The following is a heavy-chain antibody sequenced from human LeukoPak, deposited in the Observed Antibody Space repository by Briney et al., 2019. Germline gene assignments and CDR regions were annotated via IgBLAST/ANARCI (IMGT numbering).Heavy chain of an antibody. CDR2: IRHDGSKQ. D-gene: IGHD3-10*01. J-gene: IGHJ4*02. CDR3: AKDVSYEYNTGSNPDH. V-gene: IGHV3-30*02. CDR1: GFTFSTYG. Sequence: PGGSLRLSCAASGFTFSTYGMHWVRQAPGKGLEWVAFIRHDGSKQFYTDSVKARFTISRDNSKNTMYLQMSGLRAEDTAMYYCAKDVSYEYNTGSNPDHWGQGTQVTVSS.